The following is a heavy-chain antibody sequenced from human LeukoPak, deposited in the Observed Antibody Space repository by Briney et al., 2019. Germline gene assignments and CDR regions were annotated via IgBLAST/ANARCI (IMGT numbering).Heavy chain of an antibody. CDR3: ARRYTSSWYFDY. Sequence: SETLSLTCAVYGGSFSGYYWSWIRQPPGKGLEWIGYIYHSGSTYYNPSLKSRVTISVDTSKNQFSLKLSSVTAADAAVYYCARRYTSSWYFDYWGRGTLVTVSS. V-gene: IGHV4-34*01. CDR2: IYHSGST. CDR1: GGSFSGYY. J-gene: IGHJ4*02. D-gene: IGHD6-13*01.